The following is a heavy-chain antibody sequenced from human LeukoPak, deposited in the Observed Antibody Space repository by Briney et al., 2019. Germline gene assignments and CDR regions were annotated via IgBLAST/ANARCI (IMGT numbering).Heavy chain of an antibody. CDR1: GGSISSYY. Sequence: PSETLSLTCTVSGGSISSYYWSWIRQPPGKGLEWMGYIYYSGSTNYNPSLKSRVTISVDTSKNQFSLKLSSVTAADTAVYYCAREVGVDTAMVTYYFDYWGQGTLVTVSS. J-gene: IGHJ4*02. D-gene: IGHD5-18*01. CDR2: IYYSGST. V-gene: IGHV4-59*01. CDR3: AREVGVDTAMVTYYFDY.